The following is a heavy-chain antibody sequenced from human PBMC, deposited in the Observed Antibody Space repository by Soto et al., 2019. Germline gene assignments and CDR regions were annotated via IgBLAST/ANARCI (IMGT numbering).Heavy chain of an antibody. CDR3: ASPIPDGYNHSQALVI. CDR1: GYSFTSYW. J-gene: IGHJ3*02. Sequence: GESLKISCKGSGYSFTSYWIGWLRQMPGKGLEWMGVIYPGDSDTRYSPSFQGQVTVSSDKSISTAYLQLSSLKASDTAMYYCASPIPDGYNHSQALVIWDPGTMHTV. CDR2: IYPGDSDT. V-gene: IGHV5-51*01. D-gene: IGHD5-12*01.